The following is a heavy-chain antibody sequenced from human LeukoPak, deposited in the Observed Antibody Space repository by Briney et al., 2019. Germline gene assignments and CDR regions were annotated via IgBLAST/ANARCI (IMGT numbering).Heavy chain of an antibody. J-gene: IGHJ4*02. V-gene: IGHV1-8*01. D-gene: IGHD4-11*01. CDR3: ARGVGLLQTARLDY. CDR2: MSPNSDNT. Sequence: ASVKVSCKASGYIFTSFDINWVRQAPGQGLEWMGWMSPNSDNTGYAQKFQGRITMTRDPSTRTAYMELSSLTSEDTAVYFCARGVGLLQTARLDYWGQGTLVTVSS. CDR1: GYIFTSFD.